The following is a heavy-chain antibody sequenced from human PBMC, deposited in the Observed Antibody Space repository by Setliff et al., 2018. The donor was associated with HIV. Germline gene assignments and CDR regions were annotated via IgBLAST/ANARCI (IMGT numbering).Heavy chain of an antibody. V-gene: IGHV3-15*01. CDR2: IKSKPDGGAI. Sequence: GGSLRLSCAASGFTFSHAWMSWARQAPGKGLEWVGRIKSKPDGGAIDYAAPVQGRFTISRDDSKNMLYLQMNTLKTEDTAVYYCVTLPLLGAMSYSYYYMDVWGKGTTVTVSS. CDR3: VTLPLLGAMSYSYYYMDV. CDR1: GFTFSHAW. D-gene: IGHD1-26*01. J-gene: IGHJ6*03.